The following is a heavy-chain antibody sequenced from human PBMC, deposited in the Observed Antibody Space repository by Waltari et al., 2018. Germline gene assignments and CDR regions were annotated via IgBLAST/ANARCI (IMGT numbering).Heavy chain of an antibody. Sequence: QVQLVQSGAEVKKPGSSVKVSCKASGGTFSSYAISWVRQAPGQGLEWMGMIIPIFGTANYAQKFQGRVTITADKSTSTAYMELSSLRSEDTAVYYCARDWYNWNPTRLGIDYWGQGTLVTVSS. CDR1: GGTFSSYA. D-gene: IGHD1-20*01. J-gene: IGHJ4*02. CDR2: IIPIFGTA. V-gene: IGHV1-69*08. CDR3: ARDWYNWNPTRLGIDY.